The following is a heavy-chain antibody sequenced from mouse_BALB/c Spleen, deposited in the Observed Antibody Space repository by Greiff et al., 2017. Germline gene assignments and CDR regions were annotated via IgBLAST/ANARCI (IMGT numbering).Heavy chain of an antibody. D-gene: IGHD2-4*01. CDR3: ARKYDYDVGFAY. CDR1: GYSFTSYW. J-gene: IGHJ3*01. V-gene: IGHV1-54*03. Sequence: VQLQQSGTVLARPGASVKMSCKASGYSFTSYWMHWVKQRPGQGLEWIGVINPGSGGTNYNEKFKGKATLTADKSSSTAYMQLSSLTSDDSAVYFCARKYDYDVGFAYWGQGTLVTVSA. CDR2: INPGSGGT.